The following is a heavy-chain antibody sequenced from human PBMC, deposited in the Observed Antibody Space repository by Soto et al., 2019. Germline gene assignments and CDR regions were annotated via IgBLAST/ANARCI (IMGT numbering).Heavy chain of an antibody. V-gene: IGHV4-61*01. Sequence: SETLSGTCPVSGGSVNSRTHYWTWIRQPPVKVLEWIGYISYTGNARYSPSLASRVTISLATAKNQFSLMLNSVTAADTAVYYCARAASGSSPFYYYGNNVWGQGTTVTVSS. J-gene: IGHJ6*02. CDR2: ISYTGNA. D-gene: IGHD6-6*01. CDR1: GGSVNSRTHY. CDR3: ARAASGSSPFYYYGNNV.